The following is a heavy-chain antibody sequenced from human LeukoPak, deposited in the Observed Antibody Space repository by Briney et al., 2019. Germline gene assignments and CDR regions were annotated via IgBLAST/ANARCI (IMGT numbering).Heavy chain of an antibody. J-gene: IGHJ4*02. CDR2: IYSDGST. V-gene: IGHV3-66*01. D-gene: IGHD2-15*01. CDR1: GFTVSTNY. Sequence: GGSLRLSCAASGFTVSTNYMNWVRQAPGKGLEWVSLIYSDGSTYYADSVKGRFTISRDNSKNTLYLQMNSLRAEDTAVYYCARDLGYCSGSTCYVGYFDYWGREPRSPSP. CDR3: ARDLGYCSGSTCYVGYFDY.